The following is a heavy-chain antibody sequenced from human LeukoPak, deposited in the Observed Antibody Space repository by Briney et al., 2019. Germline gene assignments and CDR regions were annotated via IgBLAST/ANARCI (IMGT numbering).Heavy chain of an antibody. V-gene: IGHV3-23*01. CDR2: ISGGYGST. CDR3: AKDREYNYGHASDN. J-gene: IGHJ4*02. D-gene: IGHD5-18*01. CDR1: GFTFSSYA. Sequence: GGSLRLSCAASGFTFSSYAMSWVRQAPGRGLEWVSSISGGYGSTFYADSVKGRITISRDNSKNTLYLQLNNLRAEDTAVYYFAKDREYNYGHASDNWGQGTLVTVSS.